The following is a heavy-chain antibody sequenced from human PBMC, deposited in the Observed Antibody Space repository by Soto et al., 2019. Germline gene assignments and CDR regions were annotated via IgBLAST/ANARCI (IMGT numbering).Heavy chain of an antibody. Sequence: QVQLQESGPGLVKPSQTLSLTCTVSGGSISSGGYYWSWIRQHPGKGLEWIGYIYYSGSTYYNPSIKSRVTISVDTAKNRFPLKLSSVTAANTAVYYCAMGESGSYRWFDPWGQGTPVTVSS. CDR1: GGSISSGGYY. D-gene: IGHD3-10*01. V-gene: IGHV4-31*03. CDR3: AMGESGSYRWFDP. J-gene: IGHJ5*02. CDR2: IYYSGST.